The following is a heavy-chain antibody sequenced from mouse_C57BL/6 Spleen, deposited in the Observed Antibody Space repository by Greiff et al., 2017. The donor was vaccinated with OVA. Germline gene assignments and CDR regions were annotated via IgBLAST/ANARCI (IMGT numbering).Heavy chain of an antibody. J-gene: IGHJ1*03. CDR2: ISNGGGST. CDR3: ARHGIYYGSSYGYFDV. Sequence: EVKLVESGGGLVQPGGSLKLSCAASGFTFSDYYMYWVRQTPEKRLEWVAYISNGGGSTYYPDTVKGRFTISRNNAKNTLYLQMSRLKSEDTAMYYCARHGIYYGSSYGYFDVWGTGTTVTVSS. CDR1: GFTFSDYY. D-gene: IGHD1-1*01. V-gene: IGHV5-12*01.